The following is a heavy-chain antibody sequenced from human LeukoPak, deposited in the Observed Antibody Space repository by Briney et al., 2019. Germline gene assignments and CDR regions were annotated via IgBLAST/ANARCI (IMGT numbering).Heavy chain of an antibody. CDR1: GGSISSYY. CDR3: ARGVAAAGTMGLFDY. Sequence: SETLSLTCTVSGGSISSYYWSWIRQPPGKGLEWIRYIYYSGSTNYNPSLKSRVTISVDTSKNQFSLKLSSVTAADTAVYYCARGVAAAGTMGLFDYWGQGTLVTVSS. V-gene: IGHV4-59*01. D-gene: IGHD6-13*01. J-gene: IGHJ4*02. CDR2: IYYSGST.